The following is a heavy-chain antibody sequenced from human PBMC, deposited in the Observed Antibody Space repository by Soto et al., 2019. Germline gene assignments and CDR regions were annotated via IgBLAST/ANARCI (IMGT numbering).Heavy chain of an antibody. CDR2: ISGSGGST. CDR1: GFTFSSYA. CDR3: ARLGSGSYYDY. D-gene: IGHD1-26*01. J-gene: IGHJ4*02. V-gene: IGHV3-23*01. Sequence: EVQLLESGGGLVQPGGSLRLSCAASGFTFSSYAMRWVRQAPVKGLEWVSAISGSGGSTYYADSVKGRFTISRDNSKNTLYLQMNSLRADDTDVYYCARLGSGSYYDYWGQGTLVTVSS.